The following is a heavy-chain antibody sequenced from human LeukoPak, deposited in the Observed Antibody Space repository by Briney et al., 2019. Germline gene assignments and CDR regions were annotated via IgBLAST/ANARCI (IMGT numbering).Heavy chain of an antibody. D-gene: IGHD3-22*01. J-gene: IGHJ4*02. CDR3: ARDTAPFSEYYDSSGHDY. V-gene: IGHV3-48*01. CDR2: ISSSSSTI. Sequence: GGSLRLSCAASGFTFSSHSMNWVRQAPGKGLEWVSYISSSSSTIYYADSVKGRFTISRDNAKNSLYLQMNSLRAEDTAVYYCARDTAPFSEYYDSSGHDYWGQGTLVTVSS. CDR1: GFTFSSHS.